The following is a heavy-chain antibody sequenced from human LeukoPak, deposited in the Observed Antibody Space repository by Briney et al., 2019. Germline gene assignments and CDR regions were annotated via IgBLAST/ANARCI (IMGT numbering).Heavy chain of an antibody. CDR2: IYYSGST. D-gene: IGHD6-19*01. CDR3: ARGLSWSGWFDY. CDR1: GGSISSYY. J-gene: IGHJ4*02. Sequence: SETLSLTCTVSGGSISSYYWSWIRQPPGKGLEWIGYIYYSGSTNYNPSLKSQVTISVDTSKNQFSLKLSSVTAADTAVYYCARGLSWSGWFDYWGQGTLVTVSS. V-gene: IGHV4-59*01.